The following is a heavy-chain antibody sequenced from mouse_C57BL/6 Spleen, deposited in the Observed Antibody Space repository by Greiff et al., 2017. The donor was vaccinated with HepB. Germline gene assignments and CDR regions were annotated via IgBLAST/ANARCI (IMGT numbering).Heavy chain of an antibody. CDR3: ARDYYGSSYEDYYFDY. CDR2: INPNNGGT. V-gene: IGHV1-18*01. J-gene: IGHJ2*01. Sequence: VQLQQSGPELVKPGASVKIPCKASGYTFTDYNMDWVKQSHGKSLEWIGDINPNNGGTIYNQKFKGKATLTVDKSSSTAYMELRSLTSEDTAVYYCARDYYGSSYEDYYFDYWGQGTTLTVSS. D-gene: IGHD1-1*01. CDR1: GYTFTDYN.